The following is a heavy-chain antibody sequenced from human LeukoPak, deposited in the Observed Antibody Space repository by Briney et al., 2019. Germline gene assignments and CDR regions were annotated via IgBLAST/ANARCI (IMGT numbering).Heavy chain of an antibody. CDR3: ARSGVATTSWGFDP. J-gene: IGHJ5*02. D-gene: IGHD5-12*01. CDR1: VGSISSSSYY. Sequence: SETLSLTCTVSVGSISSSSYYWGWIRQPPGKGLEWIGRIYYSGSTYYNPSLKSRVTISVDTSKNQFSLKLSSVTAADTAVYYCARSGVATTSWGFDPWGQGTLVTVSS. V-gene: IGHV4-39*07. CDR2: IYYSGST.